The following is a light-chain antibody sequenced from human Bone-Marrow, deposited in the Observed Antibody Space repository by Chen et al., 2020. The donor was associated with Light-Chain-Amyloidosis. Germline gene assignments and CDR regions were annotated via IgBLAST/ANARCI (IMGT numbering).Light chain of an antibody. CDR3: QSYQGSSQGV. Sequence: NFMLTQPHSVSESPGKTGIISCTRSSASIATNYVQWYQQRPGSSPTTVIYEDDQRPSGVPDRFSGSIDRSSNSASLTISGLKTEDGADYYCQSYQGSSQGVFGGGTKLTVL. J-gene: IGLJ3*02. V-gene: IGLV6-57*01. CDR2: EDD. CDR1: SASIATNY.